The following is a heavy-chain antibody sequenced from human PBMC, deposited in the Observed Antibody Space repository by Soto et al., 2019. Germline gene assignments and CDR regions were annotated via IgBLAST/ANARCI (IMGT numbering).Heavy chain of an antibody. V-gene: IGHV4-34*01. CDR3: PRAERFPSSWFAP. Sequence: SETLSLTCGVYGGSFRNYYWIWLRQPPGKGLEWMGEVNHSGEATYNPSLQRRITISLATSNNHFSLKMTSVTAADTAMYLCPRAERFPSSWFAPWGQGTQVTVYS. D-gene: IGHD3-10*01. CDR1: GGSFRNYY. CDR2: VNHSGEA. J-gene: IGHJ5*02.